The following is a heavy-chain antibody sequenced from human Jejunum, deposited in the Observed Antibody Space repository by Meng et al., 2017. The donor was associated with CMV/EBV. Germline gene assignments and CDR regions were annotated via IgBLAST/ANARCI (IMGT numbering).Heavy chain of an antibody. Sequence: SGFSFSSFPMAWVRQAPGKGLEWVSSLTSTAGSTYYADSVRGRFTISRDNSKNTLFLQMNSLRAEDAAVYYCAKGYNHYESVATGLEYWGHGTLVTVSS. J-gene: IGHJ4*01. V-gene: IGHV3-23*01. CDR2: LTSTAGST. CDR1: GFSFSSFP. D-gene: IGHD5-24*01. CDR3: AKGYNHYESVATGLEY.